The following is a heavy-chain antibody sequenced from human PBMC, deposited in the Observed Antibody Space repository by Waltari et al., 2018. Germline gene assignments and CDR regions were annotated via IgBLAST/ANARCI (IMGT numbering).Heavy chain of an antibody. J-gene: IGHJ4*02. V-gene: IGHV3-23*01. CDR3: AKPFYNWDDPLDS. D-gene: IGHD1-20*01. CDR1: AFSLGSIA. Sequence: EVQLLESGGDFVQPGGSLTPPCPLPAFSLGSIAITGVRQAPGTGLGWVAAISVSDDTYYALSVDGRFTISRDTSRNTVYLHMNSLRAEDTAVYYCAKPFYNWDDPLDSWGQGTLVTVSS. CDR2: ISVSDDT.